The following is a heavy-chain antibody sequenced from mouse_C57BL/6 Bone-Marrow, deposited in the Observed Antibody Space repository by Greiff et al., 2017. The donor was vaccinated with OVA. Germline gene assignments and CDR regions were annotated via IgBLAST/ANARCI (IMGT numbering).Heavy chain of an antibody. CDR3: ARDLYYDDDAGLAY. D-gene: IGHD2-4*01. J-gene: IGHJ3*01. CDR2: ISDGGGYT. CDR1: GSTFRSYA. V-gene: IGHV5-4*01. Sequence: DVKLVESGGGLVKPGGSLKLSCAASGSTFRSYAMSWVRQTPEKRLEWVATISDGGGYTYYPDNVKGRFTISRDNATNNLYLLMSHLKSEDTAMYYGARDLYYDDDAGLAYWGQGTLVTVSA.